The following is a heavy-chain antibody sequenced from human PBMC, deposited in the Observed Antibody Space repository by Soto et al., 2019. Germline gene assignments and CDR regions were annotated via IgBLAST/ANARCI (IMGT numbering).Heavy chain of an antibody. CDR3: ARGKYYYGSGSYPNDY. CDR1: GFTFSSYW. J-gene: IGHJ4*02. CDR2: INSDGSST. D-gene: IGHD3-10*01. Sequence: GGFLRLSCAASGFTFSSYWMHWVRQAPGKGLVWVSRINSDGSSTSYADSVKGRFTISRDNAKNTLYLQMNSLRAEDTAVYYCARGKYYYGSGSYPNDYWGQGTLVTVSS. V-gene: IGHV3-74*01.